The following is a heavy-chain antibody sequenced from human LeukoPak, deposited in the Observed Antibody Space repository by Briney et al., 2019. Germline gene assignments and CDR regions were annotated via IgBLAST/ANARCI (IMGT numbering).Heavy chain of an antibody. D-gene: IGHD3-22*01. CDR2: IIPIFGTA. CDR3: AAVLGYYDSSGYYDLDY. J-gene: IGHJ4*02. V-gene: IGHV1-69*05. CDR1: GYTFTSYD. Sequence: SVKVSCKASGYTFTSYDINWVRQATGQGLEWMGRIIPIFGTANYAQKFQGRVTITTDESTSTAYMELSSLRSEDTAVYYCAAVLGYYDSSGYYDLDYWGQGTLVTVSS.